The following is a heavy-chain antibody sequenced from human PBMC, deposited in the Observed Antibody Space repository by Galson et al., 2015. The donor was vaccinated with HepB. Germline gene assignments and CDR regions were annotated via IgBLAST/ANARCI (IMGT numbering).Heavy chain of an antibody. CDR2: ISSNGGST. V-gene: IGHV3-64D*06. D-gene: IGHD6-13*01. CDR3: VKASWRFIAAAGTPFDY. CDR1: GFTFSSYA. J-gene: IGHJ4*02. Sequence: SLRLSCAASGFTFSSYAMHWVRQAPGKGLEYVSAISSNGGSTYYADSVKGRFTISRDNSKNTLYLQMSSLRAEDTAVYYCVKASWRFIAAAGTPFDYWGQGTLVTVSS.